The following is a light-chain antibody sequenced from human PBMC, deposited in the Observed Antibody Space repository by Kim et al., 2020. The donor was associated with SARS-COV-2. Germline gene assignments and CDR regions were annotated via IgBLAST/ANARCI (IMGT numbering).Light chain of an antibody. J-gene: IGKJ4*01. Sequence: DIQMTQSPSSLSASVGDRLTLTCRASQGISNSLAWYQQKPGKAPKLLLSATFKLERGVPSRFSGSGSGTTYTLTISNLQPEDFATYYCQQYYSHPLTFGGGTKVDIK. V-gene: IGKV1-NL1*01. CDR1: QGISNS. CDR2: ATF. CDR3: QQYYSHPLT.